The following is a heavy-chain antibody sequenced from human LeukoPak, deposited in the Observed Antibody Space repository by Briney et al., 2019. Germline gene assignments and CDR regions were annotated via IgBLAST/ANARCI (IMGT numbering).Heavy chain of an antibody. V-gene: IGHV3-30*18. Sequence: GGSLRLSCAASGFTFSSYGMHWVRQAPGKGLEWVAVISYDGSNKYYADSVKGRFTISRDNSKNTLYLRMNSLRAEDTAVYYCAKPAGGITIFGVATIARMDVWGQGTTVTVSS. D-gene: IGHD3-3*01. CDR1: GFTFSSYG. J-gene: IGHJ6*02. CDR3: AKPAGGITIFGVATIARMDV. CDR2: ISYDGSNK.